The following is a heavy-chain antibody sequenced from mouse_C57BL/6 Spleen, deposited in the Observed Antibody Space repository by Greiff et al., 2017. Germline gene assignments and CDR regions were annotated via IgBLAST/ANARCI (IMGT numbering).Heavy chain of an antibody. CDR2: IYPRSGNT. J-gene: IGHJ1*03. CDR3: ARYEGTTGYFDV. V-gene: IGHV1-81*01. CDR1: GYTFTSYG. D-gene: IGHD1-1*01. Sequence: QVQLQQSGAELARPGASVKLSCKASGYTFTSYGISWVKQRTGQGLEWIGEIYPRSGNTYYNEKFKGKATLTADKSSSTAYMELRSLTSEDSAVYFCARYEGTTGYFDVWGTGTTVTVSS.